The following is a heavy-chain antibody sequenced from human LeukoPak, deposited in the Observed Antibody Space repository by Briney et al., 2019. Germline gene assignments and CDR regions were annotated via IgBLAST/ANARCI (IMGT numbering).Heavy chain of an antibody. CDR1: GFTFSSYV. Sequence: GGSLRLSCAASGFTFSSYVMTWVRQAPGKSLEWVSGISGSGDSTYYADSVKGRFTISRDNSKNTLYLQMNSLRGEDTAVYYCAKDRLGVTPDAFDIWGQGTTFTVSS. CDR2: ISGSGDST. D-gene: IGHD3-3*01. V-gene: IGHV3-23*01. CDR3: AKDRLGVTPDAFDI. J-gene: IGHJ3*02.